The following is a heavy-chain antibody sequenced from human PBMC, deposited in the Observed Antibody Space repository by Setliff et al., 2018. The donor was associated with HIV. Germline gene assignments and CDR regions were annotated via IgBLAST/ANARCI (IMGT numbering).Heavy chain of an antibody. Sequence: EASVKVSCKASGYTFTTYGISWVRQAPGQELEWMGWINTYNGNTNYAQKLQGRVNMTTDTSTSTAYLELRRLRSDDTAVYFCARNKLSDAFDVWGPGTMVTVSS. CDR2: INTYNGNT. V-gene: IGHV1-18*01. CDR1: GYTFTTYG. CDR3: ARNKLSDAFDV. D-gene: IGHD1-1*01. J-gene: IGHJ3*01.